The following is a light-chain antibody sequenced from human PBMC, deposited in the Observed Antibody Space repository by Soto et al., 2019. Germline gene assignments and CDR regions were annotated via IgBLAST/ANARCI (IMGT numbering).Light chain of an antibody. V-gene: IGLV6-57*02. CDR2: ENN. CDR3: QSYDSDFVI. CDR1: SVTIANNN. J-gene: IGLJ2*01. Sequence: NFMLTQPPSGSESPGKTVTISCTASSVTIANNNVQWYQQRPGSAPTTVIYENNQRPSGGPGRFSGSTDGSSNSASLTISGLQTEDEADYYCQSYDSDFVIFGGGTKLTVL.